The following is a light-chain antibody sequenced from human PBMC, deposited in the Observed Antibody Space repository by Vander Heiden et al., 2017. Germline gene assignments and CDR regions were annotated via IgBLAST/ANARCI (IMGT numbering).Light chain of an antibody. Sequence: QSVLTHPPTASGTPGQRVTISCSGSTPNIENHFVSWYQQLPGTVPKLLVYRNDQRPSGVPDRFSGSKSGTSASLAISGLRSEDEGDYYCASWDDSLTYVFGTGTKVTV. CDR1: TPNIENHF. J-gene: IGLJ1*01. CDR3: ASWDDSLTYV. CDR2: RND. V-gene: IGLV1-47*01.